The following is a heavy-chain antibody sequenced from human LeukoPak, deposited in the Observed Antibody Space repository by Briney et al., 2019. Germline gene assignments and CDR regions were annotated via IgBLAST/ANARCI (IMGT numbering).Heavy chain of an antibody. Sequence: QPGGSLRLSCAASGFTFSSYEMNWVRQAPGMGLEWVSYISSSGSTIYYADSVKGRFTISRDNAKNSLYLQMNSLRAEDTAVYYCARARRIQLWSTLDYWGQGTLVTVSS. CDR1: GFTFSSYE. CDR2: ISSSGSTI. CDR3: ARARRIQLWSTLDY. V-gene: IGHV3-48*03. D-gene: IGHD5-18*01. J-gene: IGHJ4*02.